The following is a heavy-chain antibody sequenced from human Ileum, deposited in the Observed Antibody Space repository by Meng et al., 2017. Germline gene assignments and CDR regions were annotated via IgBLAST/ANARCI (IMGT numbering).Heavy chain of an antibody. V-gene: IGHV4-4*02. CDR3: ARGRYSSGWLGEYFQH. CDR1: CYSVSSSDW. J-gene: IGHJ1*01. Sequence: PLQESGPGLGEPSGTLSLTCVVSCYSVSSSDWLSWLRQSPEKGLEWIGEIYLGATNNYHPSLESRVTMSVDKSKNQYSLDLTSVTAADTAVYYCARGRYSSGWLGEYFQHWGQGTLVTVSS. CDR2: IYLGATN. D-gene: IGHD6-19*01.